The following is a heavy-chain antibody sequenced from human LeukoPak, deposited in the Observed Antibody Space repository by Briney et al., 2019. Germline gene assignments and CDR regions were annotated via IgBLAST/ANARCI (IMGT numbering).Heavy chain of an antibody. Sequence: GGSLRLSCAASGFTFSKYWLLWVRQAPGRGLESVSRINTDGTVTTYADSVKGRFTVSRDNADNTMFLQMNSVRDEDTAVYYCATKQWLAPPPDSWGQGTPVTVSS. CDR1: GFTFSKYW. D-gene: IGHD6-19*01. J-gene: IGHJ4*02. CDR3: ATKQWLAPPPDS. CDR2: INTDGTVT. V-gene: IGHV3-74*01.